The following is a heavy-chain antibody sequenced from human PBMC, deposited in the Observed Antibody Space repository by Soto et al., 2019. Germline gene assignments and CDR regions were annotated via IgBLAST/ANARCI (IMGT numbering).Heavy chain of an antibody. CDR2: ISYDGSNK. CDR1: GFTFSSYG. J-gene: IGHJ4*02. V-gene: IGHV3-30*18. CDR3: AKDALTMTFDY. D-gene: IGHD3-22*01. Sequence: GGSLRLSCAASGFTFSSYGMHWVRQAPGKGLEWVAVISYDGSNKYYADSVKGRFTISRDNSKNTLYLQMNSLRAEDTAVYYCAKDALTMTFDYWGQGXLVTVYS.